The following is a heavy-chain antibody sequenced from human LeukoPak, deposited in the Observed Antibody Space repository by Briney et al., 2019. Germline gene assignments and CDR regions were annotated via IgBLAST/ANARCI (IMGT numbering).Heavy chain of an antibody. Sequence: GRSLRLSCAASGFTFSSYAMHWVRQAPGKGLEWVAVISYDGSNKYYADSVKGRFTISRDNSKNTLYLQMNSLRAEDTAVYYCARADNGSGSYAFDIWGQGTRVTVSS. D-gene: IGHD3-10*01. CDR2: ISYDGSNK. V-gene: IGHV3-30*01. CDR3: ARADNGSGSYAFDI. CDR1: GFTFSSYA. J-gene: IGHJ3*02.